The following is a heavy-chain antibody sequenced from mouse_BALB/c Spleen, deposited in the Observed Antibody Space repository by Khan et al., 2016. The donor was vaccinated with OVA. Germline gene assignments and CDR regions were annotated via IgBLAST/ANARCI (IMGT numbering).Heavy chain of an antibody. V-gene: IGHV1S136*01. CDR2: INPYNGGT. CDR3: ARGNWQSYYFDY. CDR1: GYTFTNYV. Sequence: EVKLLESGPELVKPGPSVKMSCKASGYTFTNYVLHWVKQKPGQGLEWIGYINPYNGGTKYSEKFKSKATLASDTSSITSYMELSSLTSEESAVYYCARGNWQSYYFDYWGQGTTLTLSS. J-gene: IGHJ2*01. D-gene: IGHD4-1*01.